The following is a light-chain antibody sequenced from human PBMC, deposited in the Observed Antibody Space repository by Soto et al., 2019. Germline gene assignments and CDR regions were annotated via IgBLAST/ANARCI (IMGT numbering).Light chain of an antibody. CDR2: DAS. V-gene: IGKV3-20*01. CDR1: QSVSSY. Sequence: EIVLTQSPATLSLSPGERATLSCRASQSVSSYLAWYQQKPGQAPRLLIYDASNRATGIPARFSGSGSGTDFTLTISRLEPEDFAVYYCQQYGSSPRTFGQGTNVDI. J-gene: IGKJ1*01. CDR3: QQYGSSPRT.